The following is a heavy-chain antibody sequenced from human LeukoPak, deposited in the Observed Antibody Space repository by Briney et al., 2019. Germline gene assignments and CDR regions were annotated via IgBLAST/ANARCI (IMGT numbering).Heavy chain of an antibody. CDR2: ISGSGGST. V-gene: IGHV3-23*01. D-gene: IGHD5-18*01. CDR1: GFTFSSYA. Sequence: QPGGSLLLSCAASGFTFSSYAMSWVRQAPGKGLEWVSGISGSGGSTNYADSVKGRSTISRDNSKNTLYLQMNSLRAEDTAVYYCAKVLSGYSYGSAHYWGQGTLVTVSS. J-gene: IGHJ4*02. CDR3: AKVLSGYSYGSAHY.